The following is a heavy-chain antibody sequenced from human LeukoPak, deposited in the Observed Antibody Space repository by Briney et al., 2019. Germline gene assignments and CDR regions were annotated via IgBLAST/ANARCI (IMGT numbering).Heavy chain of an antibody. V-gene: IGHV4-39*01. CDR1: GGSISSSSYY. J-gene: IGHJ4*02. CDR2: IYYSGST. Sequence: SETLSLTCTVSGGSISSSSYYWGWIRQPPGKGLEWIGSIYYSGSTYYNPSLKSRVTISVDTSKNQFSLKLSSVTAACTVVCCCSRFRGGNSSWFHFDFGCQGTLVTVTS. CDR3: SRFRGGNSSWFHFDF. D-gene: IGHD6-13*01.